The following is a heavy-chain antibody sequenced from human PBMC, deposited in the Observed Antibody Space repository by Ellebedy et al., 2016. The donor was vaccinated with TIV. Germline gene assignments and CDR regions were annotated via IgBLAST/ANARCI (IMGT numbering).Heavy chain of an antibody. D-gene: IGHD2/OR15-2a*01. CDR3: ARAPRGIYYFDY. V-gene: IGHV3-30*07. Sequence: DSVKGRFTISRDNSNNMMYLQMNSLRAEDTAVYYCARAPRGIYYFDYWGQGTLVTASS. J-gene: IGHJ4*02.